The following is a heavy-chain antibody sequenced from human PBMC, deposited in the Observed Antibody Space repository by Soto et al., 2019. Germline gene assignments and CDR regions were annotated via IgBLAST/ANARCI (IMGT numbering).Heavy chain of an antibody. Sequence: EVQLVESGGGLVKPGGSLRLSCAGSGFSFSTSTMNWVRQAPGKGLEFVSSIGRTGIDRYYIDSVKGRFTISRHNAQNSLYLQMNSLRAEDTALYYCVCDDNRRYWGQGTLVTVSS. CDR1: GFSFSTST. CDR2: IGRTGIDR. D-gene: IGHD1-1*01. V-gene: IGHV3-21*01. CDR3: VCDDNRRY. J-gene: IGHJ4*02.